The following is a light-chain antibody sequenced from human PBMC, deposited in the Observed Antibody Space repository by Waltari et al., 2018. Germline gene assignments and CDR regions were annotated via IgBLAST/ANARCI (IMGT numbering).Light chain of an antibody. V-gene: IGKV4-1*01. Sequence: DIEMTQSPVSLAVSLGARATINCKSSQSVFHRSNNKNFLAWYQHKVGKPPKLLISWASARDSGVSDRFSGSGSGTDFTLTIRNLQAEDVAVYYCQQYFSSPPTFGQGTKVEIK. CDR2: WAS. J-gene: IGKJ1*01. CDR1: QSVFHRSNNKNF. CDR3: QQYFSSPPT.